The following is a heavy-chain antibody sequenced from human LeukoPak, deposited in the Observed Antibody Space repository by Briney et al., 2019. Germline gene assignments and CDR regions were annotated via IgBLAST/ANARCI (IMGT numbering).Heavy chain of an antibody. J-gene: IGHJ4*02. CDR1: GFTFSSYW. D-gene: IGHD6-19*01. CDR3: ARGGSGVDY. V-gene: IGHV3-7*01. Sequence: PGESLRLSCAASGFTFSSYWMSWVRQTPGKGLEWVAKIKADGGEKDHVASVKGRFTISRDNAKNSLYLQMNSLRVEDTAVYYCARGGSGVDYWGQGTLVTVSS. CDR2: IKADGGEK.